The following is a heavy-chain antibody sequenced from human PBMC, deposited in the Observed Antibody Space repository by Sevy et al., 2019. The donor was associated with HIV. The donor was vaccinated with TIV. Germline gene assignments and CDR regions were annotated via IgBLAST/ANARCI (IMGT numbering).Heavy chain of an antibody. CDR1: GGSINSYY. Sequence: AETLSLTCTVSGGSINSYYWNWIRQPPGKGLERIGYIYYSGSTKYNPSLKSRVTIPVDSSKNQLSLKLNSVTAADAAVYYCARRVAGEPYYYGMDVWGQGTTVTVSS. J-gene: IGHJ6*02. V-gene: IGHV4-59*01. CDR3: ARRVAGEPYYYGMDV. CDR2: IYYSGST. D-gene: IGHD3-16*01.